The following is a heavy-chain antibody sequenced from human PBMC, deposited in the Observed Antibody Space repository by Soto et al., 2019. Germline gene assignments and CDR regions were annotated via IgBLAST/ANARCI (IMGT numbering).Heavy chain of an antibody. CDR2: IIPIFGTA. J-gene: IGHJ6*04. CDR3: AGNENFVVLPAANPTSNYYSGMAV. Sequence: SVKVSCKASGGTFSSYAISWVRQAPGQGLEWMGGIIPIFGTANYAQKFPGRVTITADESTSTAYMELSSLRSEDTAVYYCAGNENFVVLPAANPTSNYYSGMAVWGKGTTVTVSS. CDR1: GGTFSSYA. V-gene: IGHV1-69*13. D-gene: IGHD2-2*01.